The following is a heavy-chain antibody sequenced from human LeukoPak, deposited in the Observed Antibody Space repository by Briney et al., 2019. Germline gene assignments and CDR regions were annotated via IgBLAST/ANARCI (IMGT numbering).Heavy chain of an antibody. Sequence: GGSLRLSCAASGFTLSSSGMHWVRQAPGKGLGWVAVITYDGSNTYYADSVKGPFTISRDNSKTTLYLQMNSLRAENTAVYYCAKDRPWFDPWGQGTLVTVSS. CDR3: AKDRPWFDP. CDR2: ITYDGSNT. CDR1: GFTLSSSG. V-gene: IGHV3-30*18. J-gene: IGHJ5*02.